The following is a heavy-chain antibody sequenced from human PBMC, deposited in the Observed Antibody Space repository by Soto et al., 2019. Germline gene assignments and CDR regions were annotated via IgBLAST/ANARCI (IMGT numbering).Heavy chain of an antibody. CDR2: ISSSGTYI. CDR1: GFTFNDYS. J-gene: IGHJ6*02. CDR3: VRAGHVFDVHYYGMDL. D-gene: IGHD3-10*01. Sequence: GGSLRLSCEASGFTFNDYSMDWVRQAPEKGLEWVSSISSSGTYIYYADSVKGRFAISRDNANNVMYLQMDTLRAEDTAVYYCVRAGHVFDVHYYGMDLWGQGTTVTAP. V-gene: IGHV3-21*01.